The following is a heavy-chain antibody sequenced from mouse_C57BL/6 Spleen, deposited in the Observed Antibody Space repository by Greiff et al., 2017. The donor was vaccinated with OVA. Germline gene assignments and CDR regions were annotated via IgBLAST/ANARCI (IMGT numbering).Heavy chain of an antibody. CDR1: GFTFSDYG. CDR3: ARGKYYSYARDY. J-gene: IGHJ4*01. CDR2: ISSGSSPI. V-gene: IGHV5-17*01. D-gene: IGHD1-1*01. Sequence: EVKLVESGGGLVKPGGSLKLSCAASGFTFSDYGMHWVRQAPEKGLEWVAYISSGSSPIYYADKVTGRFTISSDNAKNTLFLLMTSLRSEDTAMYYCARGKYYSYARDYWGQGTSVTVSS.